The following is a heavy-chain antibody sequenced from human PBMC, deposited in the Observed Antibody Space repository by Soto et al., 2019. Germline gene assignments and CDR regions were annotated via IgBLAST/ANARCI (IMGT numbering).Heavy chain of an antibody. D-gene: IGHD3-16*01. CDR1: GFTFSSYG. Sequence: VGSLRLSCAASGFTFSSYGMHWVRQAPGKGLEWVAVIWYDGSNKYYADSVKGRFTISRDNSKNTLYLQMNSLRAEDTAVYYCAGGMTWYYYGMDVWGQGTTVTVSS. CDR2: IWYDGSNK. J-gene: IGHJ6*02. CDR3: AGGMTWYYYGMDV. V-gene: IGHV3-33*01.